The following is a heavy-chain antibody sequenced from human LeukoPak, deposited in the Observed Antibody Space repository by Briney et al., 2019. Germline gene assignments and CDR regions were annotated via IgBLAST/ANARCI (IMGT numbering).Heavy chain of an antibody. J-gene: IGHJ4*02. D-gene: IGHD3-3*02. CDR1: GFTFDDYA. V-gene: IGHV3-9*01. CDR3: ARWSHFWSGLSGFDY. CDR2: ISWNSGSI. Sequence: GGSLRLSCAASGFTFDDYAMHWVRQAPGKGLEWVSGISWNSGSIGYADSVKGRFTISRDNAKNSLYLQMNSLRAEDTALYYCARWSHFWSGLSGFDYWGQGTLVTVSS.